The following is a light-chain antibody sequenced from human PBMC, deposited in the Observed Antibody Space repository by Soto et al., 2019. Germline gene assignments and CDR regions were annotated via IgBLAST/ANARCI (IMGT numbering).Light chain of an antibody. V-gene: IGKV3-20*01. CDR2: GAS. CDR1: QSVSNNY. Sequence: EIVLTQSPGTLSLSPGERATLSCRASQSVSNNYLAWYQLKPGQAPRFLIYGASNRATGIPDRFSGSGSGTDFTLTISSLQPDDFATYYCQQYNSYSWTFGQGTKVEIK. CDR3: QQYNSYSWT. J-gene: IGKJ1*01.